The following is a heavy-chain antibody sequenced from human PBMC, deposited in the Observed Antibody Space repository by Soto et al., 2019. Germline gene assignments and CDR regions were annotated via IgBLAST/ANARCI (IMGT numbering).Heavy chain of an antibody. V-gene: IGHV4-31*03. CDR3: ARGAVPGWFDP. Sequence: QVQLQESGPGLVKPSQTLSLTCTVSGGSISSGGYYWSWIRQHPGKGLEWIGYIYHSGSTYYNPSLKIRVTISVDTSKKQFSLKLSSVTAADTAVYYCARGAVPGWFDPWGQGTLVTVSS. CDR1: GGSISSGGYY. CDR2: IYHSGST. J-gene: IGHJ5*02.